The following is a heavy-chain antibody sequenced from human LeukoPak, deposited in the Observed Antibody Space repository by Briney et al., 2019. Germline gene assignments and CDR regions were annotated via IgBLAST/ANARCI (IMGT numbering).Heavy chain of an antibody. V-gene: IGHV3-48*03. J-gene: IGHJ6*03. CDR2: ISSSGSTI. D-gene: IGHD2-15*01. CDR1: GFTFSSYE. CDR3: ASCSGGSCYYYYMDV. Sequence: GGSLRPSCAASGFTFSSYEMNWVRQAPGEGLEWVSYISSSGSTIYYADSVKGRFTISRDNAKNSLYLQMNSLRAEDTAVYYCASCSGGSCYYYYMDVWGKGTTVTVSS.